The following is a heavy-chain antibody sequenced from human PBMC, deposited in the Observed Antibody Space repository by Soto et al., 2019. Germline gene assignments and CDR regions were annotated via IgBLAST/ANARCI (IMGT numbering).Heavy chain of an antibody. D-gene: IGHD2-2*01. J-gene: IGHJ6*02. V-gene: IGHV1-69*06. CDR2: TFPMFGKA. Sequence: GXSVKVYCKASGGTFSSYAISWVRQAPGQGLEWMGGTFPMFGKANYAQKFQGRVTISADKSTSTAYMELSSLRSEDTAVYYCATVDISTWIDGMDVWGQGTTVTVSS. CDR3: ATVDISTWIDGMDV. CDR1: GGTFSSYA.